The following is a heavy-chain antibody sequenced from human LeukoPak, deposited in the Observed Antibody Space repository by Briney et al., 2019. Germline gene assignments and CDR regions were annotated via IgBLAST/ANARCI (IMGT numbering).Heavy chain of an antibody. CDR3: ARDSPLLTV. V-gene: IGHV3-23*01. D-gene: IGHD3-9*01. CDR1: GFTFSSYA. J-gene: IGHJ4*02. Sequence: GGSLRLSCAASGFTFSSYAMSWVRQAPGKGLEWVSAIGTSGDTTYYADSVKGRFTISRDSSKNTLYLQMNSLRAEDTATYYCARDSPLLTVWGQGTLVTVSS. CDR2: IGTSGDTT.